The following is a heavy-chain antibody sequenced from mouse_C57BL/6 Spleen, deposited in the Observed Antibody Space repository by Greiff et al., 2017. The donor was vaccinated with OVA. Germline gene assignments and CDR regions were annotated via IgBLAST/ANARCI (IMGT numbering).Heavy chain of an antibody. CDR1: GYTFTSYW. J-gene: IGHJ3*01. CDR2: IDPSDSET. Sequence: QVHVKQPGAELVRPGSSVKLSCKASGYTFTSYWMHWVKQRPIQGLEWIGNIDPSDSETHYNQKFKDKATLTVDKSSSTAYMQLSSLTSEDSAVYYCARSYDYAWFAYWGQGTLVTVSA. D-gene: IGHD2-4*01. V-gene: IGHV1-52*01. CDR3: ARSYDYAWFAY.